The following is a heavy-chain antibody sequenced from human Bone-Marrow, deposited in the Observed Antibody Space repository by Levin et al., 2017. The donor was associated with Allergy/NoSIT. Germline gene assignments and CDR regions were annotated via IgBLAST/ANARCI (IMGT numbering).Heavy chain of an antibody. J-gene: IGHJ3*02. CDR3: ARAKGNGFSSGWYPIDAFDI. CDR2: ISPTGGST. Sequence: GESLKISCKGSGYTFSHYYIHWVRQAPGQGLEWLGVISPTGGSTSYAQKFQGRVSMTSDTSANTLYMELRSLRSDDTGVYYCARAKGNGFSSGWYPIDAFDIWGQGTRVTVSS. V-gene: IGHV1-46*01. D-gene: IGHD6-19*01. CDR1: GYTFSHYY.